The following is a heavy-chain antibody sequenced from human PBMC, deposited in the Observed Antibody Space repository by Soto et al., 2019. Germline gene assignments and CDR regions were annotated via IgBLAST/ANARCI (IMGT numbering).Heavy chain of an antibody. Sequence: EVQLLESGGGLVQPWGSLRLSCAASGFTSISYAMSWVRQAPEKGLEWVSGISGSGGSTYYADSVKGRFTISRDNSKNTLYLQMNSLRAEDTAVYYCAKDRTITMIVVPHAFDIWGRGTMVTVSS. J-gene: IGHJ3*02. V-gene: IGHV3-23*01. CDR2: ISGSGGST. D-gene: IGHD3-22*01. CDR1: GFTSISYA. CDR3: AKDRTITMIVVPHAFDI.